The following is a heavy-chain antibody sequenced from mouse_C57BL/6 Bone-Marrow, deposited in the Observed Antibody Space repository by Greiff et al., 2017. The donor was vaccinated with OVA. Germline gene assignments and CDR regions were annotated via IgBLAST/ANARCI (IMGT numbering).Heavy chain of an antibody. V-gene: IGHV5-4*01. CDR3: AREGIITTVVAGDWYVDG. D-gene: IGHD1-1*01. CDR2: ISDGGSYT. CDR1: GFTFSSYA. J-gene: IGHJ1*03. Sequence: EVQGVESGGGLVKPGGSLKLSCAASGFTFSSYAMSWVRQTPEKRLEWVATISDGGSYTYYPDNVKGRFTISRDNAKNNLYLQMSHLKSEDTAMCYCAREGIITTVVAGDWYVDGWGTGTTVTVSA.